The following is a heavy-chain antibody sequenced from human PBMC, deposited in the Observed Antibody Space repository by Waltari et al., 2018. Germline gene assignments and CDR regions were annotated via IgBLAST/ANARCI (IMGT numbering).Heavy chain of an antibody. CDR2: INTKNGHP. V-gene: IGHV7-4-1*02. D-gene: IGHD4-17*01. CDR3: VRALLGLTNRLDV. CDR1: GYTFTDYT. Sequence: QVQLAQSGSELKEPGASVKVSCRTSGYTFTDYTINWVRQAPGQGLEWMGWINTKNGHPTVVQGFTGRFVFSLDTAVSTTYLQITGLKAEDTAVYFCVRALLGLTNRLDVWGQGTTVTISS. J-gene: IGHJ6*02.